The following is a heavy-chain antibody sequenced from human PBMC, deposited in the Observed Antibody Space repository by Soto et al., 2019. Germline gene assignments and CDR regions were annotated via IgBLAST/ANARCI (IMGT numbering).Heavy chain of an antibody. V-gene: IGHV2-5*01. Sequence: SGPTLVNPTQALTLTCTFSGFSFTTAGVAVGWIRQTPGGALEWLTLIYYNDDRRFSPSLKTRLTITGDTSKNQVVLSLTNVDPGDTATYFCAHSDGGYEIIYFDFWGQGIPVTVSS. J-gene: IGHJ4*02. D-gene: IGHD5-12*01. CDR3: AHSDGGYEIIYFDF. CDR2: IYYNDDR. CDR1: GFSFTTAGVA.